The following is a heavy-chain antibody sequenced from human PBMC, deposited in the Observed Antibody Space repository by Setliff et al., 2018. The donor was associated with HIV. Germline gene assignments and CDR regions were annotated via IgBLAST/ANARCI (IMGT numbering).Heavy chain of an antibody. J-gene: IGHJ4*02. D-gene: IGHD3-22*01. CDR2: VYSTRSS. Sequence: SETLSLTCIVPGGSVNNFYWTWIRQSPTRGLEWLGYVYSTRSSDYNPSLKGRVAMSLDTSKNQVSLTLRSVTAADTALYYCATRKETSAYQNHYYFDNWGRGTRVTVSS. CDR3: ATRKETSAYQNHYYFDN. V-gene: IGHV4-59*08. CDR1: GGSVNNFY.